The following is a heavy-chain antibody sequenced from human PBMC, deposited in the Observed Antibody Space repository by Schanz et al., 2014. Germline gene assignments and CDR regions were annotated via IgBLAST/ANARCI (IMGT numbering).Heavy chain of an antibody. Sequence: QVQLVQSGAEVKKPGASVKVSCKASGYNITSNDVTWVRQATGQGLEWMGRIIPILGIANYAQKFQGRVTITADRSTSTADMELSSLRSEDTAVYYCARGYGDSPTDLWGQGTLVTVSS. D-gene: IGHD4-17*01. V-gene: IGHV1-69*04. CDR2: IIPILGIA. J-gene: IGHJ5*02. CDR3: ARGYGDSPTDL. CDR1: GYNITSND.